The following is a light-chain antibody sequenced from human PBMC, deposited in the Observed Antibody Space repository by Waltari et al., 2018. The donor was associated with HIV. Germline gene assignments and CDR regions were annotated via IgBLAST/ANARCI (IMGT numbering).Light chain of an antibody. CDR2: SNN. CDR3: AAWDDSLNGPV. Sequence: QSVLTQPPSASGTPGQRVTISCSGSSSNIGSNTVNWYQQHPGTAPKLLIYSNNQRASGVPDRFSGCKSGTSASVAISGLQSEDEADYYWAAWDDSLNGPVFGGGTKLTVL. CDR1: SSNIGSNT. J-gene: IGLJ2*01. V-gene: IGLV1-44*01.